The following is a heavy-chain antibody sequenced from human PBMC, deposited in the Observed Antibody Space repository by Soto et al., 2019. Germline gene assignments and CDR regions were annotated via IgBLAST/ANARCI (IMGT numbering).Heavy chain of an antibody. CDR2: IYYTGAT. D-gene: IGHD1-1*01. CDR1: GGSIRSTRYY. Sequence: SETLSLTCSVFGGSIRSTRYYWGWVRQPPGKGLEWLGSIYYTGATQYNPSLEGRVTMSVDTSMNQFSLKLRFVTAADSAIYNCAREDRDDNRGPGNWGQGTLVTVS. V-gene: IGHV4-39*02. CDR3: AREDRDDNRGPGN. J-gene: IGHJ1*01.